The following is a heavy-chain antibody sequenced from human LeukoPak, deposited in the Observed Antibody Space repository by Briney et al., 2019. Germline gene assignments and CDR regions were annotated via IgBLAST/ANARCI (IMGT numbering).Heavy chain of an antibody. V-gene: IGHV1-2*06. CDR1: GYTFTFYY. CDR3: ARGPSYGGFDY. Sequence: ASVKVSCKVSGYTFTFYYLHWVRQAPRQGFEWMGRINPNNGVTKYAEKFQGRVTMTRDTSLTTAYMDLSSLKSDDTAVYYCARGPSYGGFDYWGQGSLSPSPQ. J-gene: IGHJ4*02. D-gene: IGHD4-23*01. CDR2: INPNNGVT.